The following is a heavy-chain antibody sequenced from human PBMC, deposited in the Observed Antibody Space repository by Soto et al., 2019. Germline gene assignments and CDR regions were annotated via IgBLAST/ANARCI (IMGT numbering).Heavy chain of an antibody. J-gene: IGHJ4*02. D-gene: IGHD6-19*01. CDR2: ISYDGSNK. CDR1: GFTFSSYG. CDR3: AKDYAQWLALFDY. V-gene: IGHV3-30*18. Sequence: PGGSLRLSCAASGFTFSSYGMHWVRQAPGKGLEWVAVISYDGSNKYYADSVKGRFTISRDNSKNTLYLQMNSLRAEDTAVYYCAKDYAQWLALFDYWGQGTLVTVSS.